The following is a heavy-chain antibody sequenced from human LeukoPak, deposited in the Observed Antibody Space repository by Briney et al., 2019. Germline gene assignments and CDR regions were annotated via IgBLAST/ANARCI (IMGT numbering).Heavy chain of an antibody. CDR2: INPSGGST. CDR1: GYTFTSYY. Sequence: ASVKVSCKASGYTFTSYYMHWVRQAPGQGLEWMGIINPSGGSTSYAQKFQGRVTMTRDTSTSTVYMELSSLRSEDTAVYYCARRRKVGAVLLDASDIWGQGTMVTVSS. CDR3: ARRRKVGAVLLDASDI. J-gene: IGHJ3*02. V-gene: IGHV1-46*01. D-gene: IGHD1-26*01.